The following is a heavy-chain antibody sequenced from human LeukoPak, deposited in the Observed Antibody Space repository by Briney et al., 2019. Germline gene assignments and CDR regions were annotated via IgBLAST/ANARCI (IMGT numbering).Heavy chain of an antibody. D-gene: IGHD3-3*01. V-gene: IGHV4-38-2*01. CDR2: IYHSGST. Sequence: SETLSLTCAVSGYSISSGYYWGWIRQPPGKGLEWIGSIYHSGSTYYNPSLKSRVTISVDTSKNQFSLKLSSVTAADTAVYYCARLCSFLEWLCPPFDYWGERTLVTVSS. CDR1: GYSISSGYY. J-gene: IGHJ4*02. CDR3: ARLCSFLEWLCPPFDY.